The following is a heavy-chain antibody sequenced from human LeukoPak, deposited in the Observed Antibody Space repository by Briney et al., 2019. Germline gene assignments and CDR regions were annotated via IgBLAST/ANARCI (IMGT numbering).Heavy chain of an antibody. V-gene: IGHV3-48*04. CDR1: GFTFSSYS. D-gene: IGHD2-15*01. CDR3: ARDRYCSGGSCYSLDAFDI. J-gene: IGHJ3*02. Sequence: TGGSLSLSCAASGFTFSSYSMNGVRQAPGKGLEWVSYISSSGSTIYYADSVKGRFTISRDNAKNSLYLQMNSLRAEDTAVYYCARDRYCSGGSCYSLDAFDIWGQGTMVTVSS. CDR2: ISSSGSTI.